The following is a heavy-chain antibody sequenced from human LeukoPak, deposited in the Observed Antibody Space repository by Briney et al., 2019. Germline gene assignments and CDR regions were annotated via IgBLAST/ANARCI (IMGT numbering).Heavy chain of an antibody. CDR1: GFPFSGYW. Sequence: PGGSLRLSCAASGFPFSGYWMDWVRQAPGKGMEWVANINQDGSTQYYAASVKGRFTNSRDNAKSSLYLQMNILRAEDTAVYYCSRSLDYLGQGALVTVSS. CDR2: INQDGSTQ. V-gene: IGHV3-7*01. CDR3: SRSLDY. J-gene: IGHJ4*02.